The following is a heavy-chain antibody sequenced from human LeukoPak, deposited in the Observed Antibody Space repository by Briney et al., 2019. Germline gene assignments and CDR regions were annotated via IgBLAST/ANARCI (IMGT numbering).Heavy chain of an antibody. J-gene: IGHJ3*02. CDR3: AKALGLYHYDSSGYTDAFDI. D-gene: IGHD3-22*01. CDR2: ISGSGGST. Sequence: GGSLGLSRAASGFTFSSYAMSWVRQAPGKGLEWVSAISGSGGSTYYADSVKGRFTISRDNSKNTLYLQMNSLRAEDTAVYYCAKALGLYHYDSSGYTDAFDIWGQGTMVTVSS. V-gene: IGHV3-23*01. CDR1: GFTFSSYA.